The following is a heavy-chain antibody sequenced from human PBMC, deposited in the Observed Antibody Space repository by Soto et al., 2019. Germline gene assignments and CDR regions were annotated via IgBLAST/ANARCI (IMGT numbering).Heavy chain of an antibody. J-gene: IGHJ6*02. V-gene: IGHV3-30*18. CDR1: GFTFSSYG. CDR3: AKDLGYYDFWSGYFGHYGMDV. Sequence: QVQLVESGGGVVQPGRSLRLSCAASGFTFSSYGMHWVRQAPGKGLEWVAVISYDGSNKYYADSVKGRFTISRDNSKNTLYLQMNSLRGEDTAVYYCAKDLGYYDFWSGYFGHYGMDVWGQGTTVTVSS. D-gene: IGHD3-3*01. CDR2: ISYDGSNK.